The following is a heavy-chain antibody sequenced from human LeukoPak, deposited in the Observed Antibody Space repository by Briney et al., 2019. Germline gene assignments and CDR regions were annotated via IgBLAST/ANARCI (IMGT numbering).Heavy chain of an antibody. J-gene: IGHJ4*02. Sequence: GGSLRLSCAASGFTFSSYSMNWVRQAPGKGLEWVSSISSSSSYIYYADSVKGRFTISRDNAKNSLYLQMNSLRAEDTAVYYCARARNPGYSGYDLPLFGGKRGQGILVTVSS. D-gene: IGHD5-12*01. CDR3: ARARNPGYSGYDLPLFGGK. CDR1: GFTFSSYS. V-gene: IGHV3-21*01. CDR2: ISSSSSYI.